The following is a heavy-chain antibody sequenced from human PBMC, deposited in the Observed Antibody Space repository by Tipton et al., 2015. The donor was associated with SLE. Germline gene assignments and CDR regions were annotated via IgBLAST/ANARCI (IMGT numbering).Heavy chain of an antibody. D-gene: IGHD3-22*01. CDR1: GYNFNTYD. CDR2: ISGYIGNT. Sequence: QLVQSGAEVKKPGASVKVSCKASGYNFNTYDINWVRQAPGQGLQWMGWISGYIGNTNYAQDLQGRVTVTRDTSTSTAYMDLRSLRSDDTAVYYCATHSYDRSGYYPDSWGQGTLVTVSS. CDR3: ATHSYDRSGYYPDS. J-gene: IGHJ5*01. V-gene: IGHV1-18*01.